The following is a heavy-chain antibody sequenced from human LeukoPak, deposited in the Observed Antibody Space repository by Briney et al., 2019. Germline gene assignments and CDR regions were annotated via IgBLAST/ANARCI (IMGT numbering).Heavy chain of an antibody. CDR1: GGTFSSYA. J-gene: IGHJ4*02. V-gene: IGHV1-69*05. CDR2: IIPIFGTA. CDR3: ARSSIVVVVAATMNLDY. Sequence: SVKVSCKASGGTFSSYAISWVRQAPGQGLEWMGGIIPIFGTANYAQKFQGRVTITTDESTSTAYMELSSLRSEDTAVYYCARSSIVVVVAATMNLDYWGQGTLVTVSS. D-gene: IGHD2-15*01.